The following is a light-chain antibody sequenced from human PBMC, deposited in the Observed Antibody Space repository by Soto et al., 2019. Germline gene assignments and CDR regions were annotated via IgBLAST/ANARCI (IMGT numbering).Light chain of an antibody. J-gene: IGKJ3*01. Sequence: EIVLTQSPGTLSLSPGERATLSCRASQSVSSSYLAWYQQEPGQAPRLLIYGASSRATGIPDRFSGSGSGTDFTLTISRLEPEDFAVYYCQHYGSSLLTFGPGTKVDIK. V-gene: IGKV3-20*01. CDR1: QSVSSSY. CDR2: GAS. CDR3: QHYGSSLLT.